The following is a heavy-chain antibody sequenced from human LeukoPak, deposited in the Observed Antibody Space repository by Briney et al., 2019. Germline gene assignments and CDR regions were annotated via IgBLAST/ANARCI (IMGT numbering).Heavy chain of an antibody. CDR1: GFTFSSYA. CDR2: ISGSGGST. CDR3: AKHMVRGVNFDY. Sequence: GGSLRLSCAASGFTFSSYAMSWVRQAPGKGLEWVSAISGSGGSTYYADSVKGRFTISRDNSKNTLYLQMNSLRAEDTAVYYFAKHMVRGVNFDYWGQGTLVTVSS. D-gene: IGHD3-10*01. J-gene: IGHJ4*02. V-gene: IGHV3-23*01.